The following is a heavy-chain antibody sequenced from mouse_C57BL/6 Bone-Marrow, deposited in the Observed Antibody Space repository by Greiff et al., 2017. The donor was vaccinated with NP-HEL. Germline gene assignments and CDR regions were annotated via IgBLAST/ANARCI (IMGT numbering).Heavy chain of an antibody. V-gene: IGHV1-53*01. J-gene: IGHJ4*01. Sequence: QVQLQQPGTELVKPGASVKLSCKASGYTFTSYWMHWVKQRPGQGLEWIGNINPSNGGTSYNEKFKSKATLTVDQSSSTAYMQLSSLTSEDSAVSYCSRTIDYSSSYAMDDWGQGTSVTVSS. CDR2: INPSNGGT. CDR3: SRTIDYSSSYAMDD. CDR1: GYTFTSYW. D-gene: IGHD2-5*01.